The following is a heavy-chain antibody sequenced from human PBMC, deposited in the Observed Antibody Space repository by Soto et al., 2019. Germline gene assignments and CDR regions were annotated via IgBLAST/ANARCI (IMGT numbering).Heavy chain of an antibody. V-gene: IGHV1-69*01. CDR1: GGTFSNYG. CDR3: ARAAQTWNDWNDLGNWFDP. J-gene: IGHJ5*02. CDR2: IIPFFGTT. Sequence: QVQLVQSGAEVKKPGSSVKVSCKASGGTFSNYGVSWVRQAPGHGLEWMGGIIPFFGTTNYAQKFQGRLTITADESTGTAYMELNRLMPADTAVYFCARAAQTWNDWNDLGNWFDPWGQGTLVTVSS. D-gene: IGHD1-1*01.